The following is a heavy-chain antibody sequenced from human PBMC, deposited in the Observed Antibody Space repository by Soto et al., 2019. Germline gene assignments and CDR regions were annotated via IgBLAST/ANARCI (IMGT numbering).Heavy chain of an antibody. V-gene: IGHV3-23*01. CDR2: ISGSGGST. J-gene: IGHJ4*02. CDR1: GFTFSSYA. CDR3: AKDPYDILTGYYYGPGY. Sequence: GGSLRLSCAASGFTFSSYAMHWVRQAPGKGLEYVSAISGSGGSTYYADSVKGRFTISRDNSKNTLYLQMNSLRAEDTAVYYCAKDPYDILTGYYYGPGYWGQGTLVTVSS. D-gene: IGHD3-9*01.